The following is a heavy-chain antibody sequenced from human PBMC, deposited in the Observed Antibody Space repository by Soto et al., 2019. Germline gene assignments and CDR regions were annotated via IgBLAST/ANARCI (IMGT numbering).Heavy chain of an antibody. J-gene: IGHJ6*02. CDR3: ATRDPRSSSYYYSALDV. D-gene: IGHD6-19*01. V-gene: IGHV4-59*01. CDR2: IYYSGST. Sequence: QVQLQESGPRLVKPSETLSLTCTVSGGSISSYYWSWIRQPPGKGLEWIANIYYSGSTNYNPSLKSRATISVDTSKNQFSLNLTSVTAADTAVYYCATRDPRSSSYYYSALDVWGQGTTVTVSS. CDR1: GGSISSYY.